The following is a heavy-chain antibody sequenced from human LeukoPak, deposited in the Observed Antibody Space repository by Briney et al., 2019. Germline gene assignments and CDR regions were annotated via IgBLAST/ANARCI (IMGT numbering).Heavy chain of an antibody. V-gene: IGHV4-59*01. CDR1: GGSMSSYY. CDR3: ARSHITMTDY. Sequence: SETLSLTCTVSGGSMSSYYWSWIRQPPGKGLEWIGYIYYSGSTNYNPSLKSRVTISVDTSKNQFSLKLSSVTAADTAVYYCARSHITMTDYWGREPWSPSPQ. D-gene: IGHD3-22*01. J-gene: IGHJ4*02. CDR2: IYYSGST.